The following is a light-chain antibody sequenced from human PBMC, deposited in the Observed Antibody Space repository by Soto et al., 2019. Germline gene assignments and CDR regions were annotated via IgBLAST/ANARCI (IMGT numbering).Light chain of an antibody. V-gene: IGKV1-5*03. CDR3: QQYNDYSWT. CDR2: KAS. J-gene: IGKJ1*01. CDR1: QSISIW. Sequence: DIQMTQSPSTLSASVGDRVTITCRASQSISIWLAWYQQKPGKAPNLLIYKASSLESGVPSRFSGSGSGTEFTLTISSLQPDDFATYYCQQYNDYSWTFGRGTKVEIK.